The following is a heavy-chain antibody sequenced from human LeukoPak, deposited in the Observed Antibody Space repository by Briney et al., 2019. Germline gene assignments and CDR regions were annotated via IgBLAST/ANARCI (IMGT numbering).Heavy chain of an antibody. D-gene: IGHD6-19*01. V-gene: IGHV4-4*07. Sequence: PSETLSLTCTVSGGSISSYYWSWIRPPAGKGLEWIGRIDTSGNTNYKPSLKSRVTMSVDTSKNQFSLKLNSVTAADTAVYYCARGGGVRTGSGWRPGNWFDPWGQGTLVIVSS. CDR1: GGSISSYY. CDR2: IDTSGNT. CDR3: ARGGGVRTGSGWRPGNWFDP. J-gene: IGHJ5*02.